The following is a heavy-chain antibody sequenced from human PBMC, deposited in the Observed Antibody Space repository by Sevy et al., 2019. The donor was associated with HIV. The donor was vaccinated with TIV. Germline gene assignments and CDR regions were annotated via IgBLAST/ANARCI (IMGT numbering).Heavy chain of an antibody. CDR1: GFIFKSYE. D-gene: IGHD4-17*01. J-gene: IGHJ4*02. CDR3: ARDLPPSATTVAHFYY. V-gene: IGHV3-48*03. CDR2: ISNSGSTI. Sequence: GGSLRLSCAASGFIFKSYEMNWVRQAPGKGLEWVSYISNSGSTIFFSDSVKGRFTISRDNTKNSVYLQMNSLRAEDTAVYYCARDLPPSATTVAHFYYWGRGTLVTVSS.